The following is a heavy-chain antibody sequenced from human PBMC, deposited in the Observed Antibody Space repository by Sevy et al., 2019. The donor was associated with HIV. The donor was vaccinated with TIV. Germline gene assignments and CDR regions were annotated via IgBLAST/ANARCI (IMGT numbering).Heavy chain of an antibody. CDR2: ISYDGSKN. V-gene: IGHV3-30*18. CDR3: AKDLKGSSSWFYYYYYGMDV. D-gene: IGHD6-13*01. Sequence: GGSLRLSCAASGFTFSSYDMHWVRQAPGKGLEWVADISYDGSKNSYADSVKGRFTISRDNSKNTLYLQMNSLRAEDTAVYYCAKDLKGSSSWFYYYYYGMDVWGQGTTVTVSS. CDR1: GFTFSSYD. J-gene: IGHJ6*02.